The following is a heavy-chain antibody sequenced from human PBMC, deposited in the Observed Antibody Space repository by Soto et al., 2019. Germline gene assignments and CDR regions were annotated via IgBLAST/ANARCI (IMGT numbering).Heavy chain of an antibody. CDR1: GGSISSSSYY. D-gene: IGHD6-13*01. Sequence: QLQLQGSGPGLVKPSETLSLTCTVSGGSISSSSYYWGWIRQPPGKGLEWIGSIYYSGSTYYNPSLKSRVTISVDTSKNQFSLKLSSVTAADTAVYYCASKYSSSWYADYYGMDVWGQGTTVTVSS. CDR2: IYYSGST. CDR3: ASKYSSSWYADYYGMDV. J-gene: IGHJ6*02. V-gene: IGHV4-39*01.